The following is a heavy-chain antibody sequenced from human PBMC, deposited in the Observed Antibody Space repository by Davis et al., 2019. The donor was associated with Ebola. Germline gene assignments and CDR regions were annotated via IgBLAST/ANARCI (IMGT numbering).Heavy chain of an antibody. CDR3: VRDPPQSGGYM. Sequence: GESLKISCAASGFTFSSSAMSWGRQCPGKGLEWVSSIGGGGGSIYYADSVKGRFTTSRDNSENTVFLQMNSLRPDDTAVYYCVRDPPQSGGYMWGQGTLVTVSS. D-gene: IGHD5-12*01. J-gene: IGHJ4*02. V-gene: IGHV3-23*01. CDR1: GFTFSSSA. CDR2: IGGGGGSI.